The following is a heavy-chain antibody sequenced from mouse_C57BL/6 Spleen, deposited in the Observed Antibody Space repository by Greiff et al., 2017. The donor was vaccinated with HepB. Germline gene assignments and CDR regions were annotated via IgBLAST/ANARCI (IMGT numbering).Heavy chain of an antibody. D-gene: IGHD1-1*01. Sequence: VQLQQSGPGLVKPSQSLSLTCSVTGYSITSGYYWNWIRQFPGNKLEWMGYISYDGSNNYNPSLKNRISITRDTSKNQFFLKLNSVTTEDTATYYWAKAYGSRGDYWGQGTTLTVSS. CDR3: AKAYGSRGDY. CDR2: ISYDGSN. CDR1: GYSITSGYY. J-gene: IGHJ2*01. V-gene: IGHV3-6*01.